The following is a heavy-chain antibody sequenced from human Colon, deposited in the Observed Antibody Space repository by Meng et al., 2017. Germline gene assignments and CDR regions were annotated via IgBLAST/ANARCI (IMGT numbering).Heavy chain of an antibody. J-gene: IGHJ4*02. CDR2: VYYTGSA. V-gene: IGHV4-61*03. CDR3: ARGRGSYSSIDF. D-gene: IGHD1-26*01. Sequence: QVQLQESGPGLWKPSGTLPLTCTLSGGSVSSPSYYWSWIRQTPGKGLEWIGYVYYTGSANYNPSLKSRVTISVDTSKNHFSLNLTSVTAADTAVYYCARGRGSYSSIDFWGQGTLVTVSS. CDR1: GGSVSSPSYY.